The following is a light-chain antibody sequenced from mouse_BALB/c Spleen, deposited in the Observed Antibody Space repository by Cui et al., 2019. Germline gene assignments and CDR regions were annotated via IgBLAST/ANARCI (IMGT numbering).Light chain of an antibody. Sequence: DIEVSQSPSFLAVSVVVKATRCCKSSQRLLFSSNQKSYLAWYQQKPGQSPKLLIYWASTRESGVPDRFTGSGSGTDFTLTISSVKAEDLAVYYCQQYYSYPLTFGAGTKLELK. CDR2: WAS. CDR3: QQYYSYPLT. J-gene: IGKJ5*01. CDR1: QRLLFSSNQKSY. V-gene: IGKV8-30*01.